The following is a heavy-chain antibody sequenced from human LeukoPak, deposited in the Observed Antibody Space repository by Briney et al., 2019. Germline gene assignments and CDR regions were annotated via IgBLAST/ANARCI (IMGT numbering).Heavy chain of an antibody. D-gene: IGHD3-10*01. J-gene: IGHJ4*02. CDR1: GGSFSGYY. Sequence: SETLSLTCAVYGGSFSGYYWSWIRQPAGKGLEWIGRIYTSGSTNYNPSLKSRVTISVDTSKNQFSLKLSSVTAADTAVYYCAREVRGAAGKPMYYFDYWGQGTLVTVSS. CDR3: AREVRGAAGKPMYYFDY. CDR2: IYTSGST. V-gene: IGHV4-4*07.